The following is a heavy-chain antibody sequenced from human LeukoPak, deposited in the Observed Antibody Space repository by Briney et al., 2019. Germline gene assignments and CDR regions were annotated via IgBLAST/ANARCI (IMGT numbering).Heavy chain of an antibody. CDR2: IYYSGST. Sequence: PSETLSLTCTVSGGSISSSSYYWGWIRQPPGKGLEWIGSIYYSGSTYYNPSLKTRVTISVDTSKNLFSLKLSSVTAADAAVYYCARQATYYSDSSGYPVFDYWGQGTLVTVSS. CDR3: ARQATYYSDSSGYPVFDY. D-gene: IGHD3-22*01. V-gene: IGHV4-39*01. J-gene: IGHJ4*02. CDR1: GGSISSSSYY.